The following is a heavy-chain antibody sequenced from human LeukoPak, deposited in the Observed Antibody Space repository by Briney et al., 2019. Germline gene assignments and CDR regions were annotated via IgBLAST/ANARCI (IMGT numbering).Heavy chain of an antibody. Sequence: SETLSLTCTVSGGSISSSSYYWGWIRQPPGKGLEWIGSIYYSGSTYYNPSLKSRVTISVDTSKNQFSLKLSSVTAADTAVYYCARDHTSVYGDYVRYYYYGMDVWGQGTTVTVSS. V-gene: IGHV4-39*07. CDR3: ARDHTSVYGDYVRYYYYGMDV. J-gene: IGHJ6*02. D-gene: IGHD4-17*01. CDR1: GGSISSSSYY. CDR2: IYYSGST.